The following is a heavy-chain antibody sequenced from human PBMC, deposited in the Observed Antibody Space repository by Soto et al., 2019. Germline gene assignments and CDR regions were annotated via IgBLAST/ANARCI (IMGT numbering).Heavy chain of an antibody. V-gene: IGHV3-53*04. J-gene: IGHJ5*02. CDR2: IYSGGST. CDR1: GFTVSSNY. D-gene: IGHD2-15*01. CDR3: ARGGCSGGSCYSPWFDP. Sequence: EVQLVESGGGLVQPGGSLRLSCAASGFTVSSNYMSWVRQAPRKGLEWVSVIYSGGSTYYADSVKGRFTISRHNSKNTLYLQMNSLRAEDTAVYYCARGGCSGGSCYSPWFDPWGQGTLVTVSS.